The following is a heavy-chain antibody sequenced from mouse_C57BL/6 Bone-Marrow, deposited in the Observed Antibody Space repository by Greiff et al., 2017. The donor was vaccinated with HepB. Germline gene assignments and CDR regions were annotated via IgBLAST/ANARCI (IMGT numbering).Heavy chain of an antibody. J-gene: IGHJ2*01. CDR2: IDPSDSYT. V-gene: IGHV1-69*01. D-gene: IGHD1-1*01. CDR3: ARGGGYYYGSSLDY. Sequence: VQLQQPGAELVMPGASVKLSCKASGYTFTSYWMHWVKQRPGQGLEWIGEIDPSDSYTNYNQKFKGKSTLTVDKSSSTAYMQLSSLTSEDSAVYYCARGGGYYYGSSLDYWGQGTTLTVSS. CDR1: GYTFTSYW.